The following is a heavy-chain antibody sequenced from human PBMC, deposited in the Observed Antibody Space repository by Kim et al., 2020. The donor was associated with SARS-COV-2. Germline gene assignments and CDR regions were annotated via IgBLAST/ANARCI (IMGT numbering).Heavy chain of an antibody. Sequence: SETLSLTCTVSGGSISSGGYYWSWIRQHPGKGLEWIGYIYYSGSTYYNPSLKSRVTISVDTSKNQFSLKLSSVTAADTAVYYCARTPRYCSSTSCYFADYWGQGTLVTVSS. V-gene: IGHV4-31*03. CDR1: GGSISSGGYY. CDR2: IYYSGST. J-gene: IGHJ4*02. CDR3: ARTPRYCSSTSCYFADY. D-gene: IGHD2-2*01.